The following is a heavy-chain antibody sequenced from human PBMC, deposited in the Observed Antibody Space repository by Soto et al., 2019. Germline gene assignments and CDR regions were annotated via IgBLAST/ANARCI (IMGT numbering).Heavy chain of an antibody. CDR2: ISSSSSYT. D-gene: IGHD5-18*01. CDR3: ARDSRRGYSYGYGGFDY. V-gene: IGHV3-11*06. CDR1: GFTVSNNY. Sequence: GGSLRLSCAVSGFTVSNNYMSWVRQATGKGLEWVSYISSSSSYTNYADSVKGRFTISRDNAKNSLYLQMNSLRAEDTAVYYCARDSRRGYSYGYGGFDYWGQGTLVTVSS. J-gene: IGHJ4*02.